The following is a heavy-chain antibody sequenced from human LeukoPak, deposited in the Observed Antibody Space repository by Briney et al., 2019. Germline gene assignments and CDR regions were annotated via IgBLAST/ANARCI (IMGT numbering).Heavy chain of an antibody. CDR1: GFTFSSYE. D-gene: IGHD1-14*01. V-gene: IGHV3-48*03. CDR3: ARGEGQPNHPIYYYYYMDV. CDR2: ISSSGSTI. J-gene: IGHJ6*03. Sequence: QPGGSLRLSCAASGFTFSSYEMNWVRKAPGKGLEWVSYISSSGSTIYYADSVKGRFTISRDNAKNSLYLQMNSLRAEDTAVYYCARGEGQPNHPIYYYYYMDVWGKGTTVTVSS.